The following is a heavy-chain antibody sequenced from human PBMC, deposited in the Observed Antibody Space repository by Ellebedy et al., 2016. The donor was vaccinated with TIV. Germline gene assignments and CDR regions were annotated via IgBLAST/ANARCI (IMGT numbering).Heavy chain of an antibody. J-gene: IGHJ6*02. CDR2: TPSISSYI. CDR1: PLTLSAYS. V-gene: IGHV3-21*01. CDR3: ERRADYFYGMDV. Sequence: PGGSLRLSCALSPLTLSAYSMNCVRQAAGEGLEWVSSTPSISSYIYYADSVKGRFTISRDNAKNPLFLEMTSLRGEETAVYYCERRADYFYGMDVWGQGTTVTVSS.